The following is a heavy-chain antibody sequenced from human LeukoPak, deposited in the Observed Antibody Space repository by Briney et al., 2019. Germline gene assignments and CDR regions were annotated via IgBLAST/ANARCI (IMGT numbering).Heavy chain of an antibody. V-gene: IGHV3-30-3*01. CDR1: GFTFSSYA. Sequence: GGSLRLSCAASGFTFSSYAMHWVRQAPGKGLEWVAVISYDGSNKYYADSVKGRFTISRDNSKNTLYLQMNSLRAEDTAVYYCARLDTMVRGAEYYYYGMDVWGQGTTVTVSS. CDR3: ARLDTMVRGAEYYYYGMDV. J-gene: IGHJ6*02. CDR2: ISYDGSNK. D-gene: IGHD3-10*01.